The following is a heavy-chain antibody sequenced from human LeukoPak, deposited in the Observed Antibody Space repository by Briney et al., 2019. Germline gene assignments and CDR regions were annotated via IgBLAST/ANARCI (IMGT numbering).Heavy chain of an antibody. CDR1: GGSISSYY. Sequence: TSETLSLTCTVSGGSISSYYWSWIRQPPGKGLEWIGYIYYSGSTNYNPSLKSRVTISVDTSKNQFSLKLSSVTAADTAVYYCARYALGGHPPFDYWGQGTLVTVSS. CDR3: ARYALGGHPPFDY. V-gene: IGHV4-59*08. J-gene: IGHJ4*02. CDR2: IYYSGST. D-gene: IGHD4-23*01.